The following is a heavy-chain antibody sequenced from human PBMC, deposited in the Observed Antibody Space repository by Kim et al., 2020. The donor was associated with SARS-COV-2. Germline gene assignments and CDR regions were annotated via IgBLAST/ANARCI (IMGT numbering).Heavy chain of an antibody. CDR3: AREGSFDI. CDR2: ISTTTTTI. V-gene: IGHV3-48*01. Sequence: GGSLRLSCTASGFTFSSYDMNWVRQVPGKGLEWISYISTTTTTIYYADSVKGRFTISRDNAKNSLFLQMNSLRAEDTAVYYCAREGSFDIWGHGTMVTV. CDR1: GFTFSSYD. J-gene: IGHJ3*02.